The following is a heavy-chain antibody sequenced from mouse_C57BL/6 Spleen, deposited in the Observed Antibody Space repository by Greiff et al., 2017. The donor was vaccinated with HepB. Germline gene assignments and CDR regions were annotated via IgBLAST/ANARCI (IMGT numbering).Heavy chain of an antibody. D-gene: IGHD1-1*01. V-gene: IGHV7-1*01. CDR3: ARDALDYYGSSYWYFDV. CDR2: SRNKANDYTT. Sequence: EVNLVESGGGLVQSGRSLRLSCATSGFTFSDFYMEWVRQAPGKGLEWIAASRNKANDYTTEYSASVKGRFIVSRDTSQSILYLQMNALRAEDTAIYYCARDALDYYGSSYWYFDVWGTGTTVTVSS. J-gene: IGHJ1*03. CDR1: GFTFSDFY.